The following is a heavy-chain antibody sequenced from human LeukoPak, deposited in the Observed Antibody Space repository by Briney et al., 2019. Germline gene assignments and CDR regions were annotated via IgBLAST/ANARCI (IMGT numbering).Heavy chain of an antibody. Sequence: GGSLRLSCAASGFTFSSYSMDWVRQAPGKGLEWVSSISSSSSYIYYADSVKGRFTISRDNAKNSLCLQMNSLRAEDTAVYYCARVYYGSGSSRCFDYWGQGTLVTVSS. J-gene: IGHJ4*02. V-gene: IGHV3-21*01. CDR2: ISSSSSYI. D-gene: IGHD3-10*01. CDR3: ARVYYGSGSSRCFDY. CDR1: GFTFSSYS.